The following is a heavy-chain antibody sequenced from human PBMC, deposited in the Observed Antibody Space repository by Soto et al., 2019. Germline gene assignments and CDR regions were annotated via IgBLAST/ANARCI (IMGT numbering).Heavy chain of an antibody. CDR3: ARVRDGYNYLDYYYYMDV. D-gene: IGHD5-12*01. CDR1: GYTFTSYG. V-gene: IGHV1-18*01. CDR2: ISAYNGNT. J-gene: IGHJ6*03. Sequence: GASVKVSCKASGYTFTSYGISWLRQAPGQGLEWMGWISAYNGNTNYAQKLQGRVTMTTDTSTSTAYVELRSLRSDDTAVYYCARVRDGYNYLDYYYYMDVWGKGTTVTVSS.